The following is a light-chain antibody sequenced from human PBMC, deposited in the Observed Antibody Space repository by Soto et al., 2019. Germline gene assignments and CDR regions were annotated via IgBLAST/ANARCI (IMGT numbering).Light chain of an antibody. CDR2: DIS. V-gene: IGLV2-14*01. CDR3: KSYTTTRTYV. J-gene: IGLJ1*01. CDR1: RSDVGAYNY. Sequence: QSVLTQPASVSGSPGQSIAISRTGTRSDVGAYNYVSWYQQPPGKAPQLMIYDISNRPSGVSDRFSGSKSGNTASLTISGLQTEDEADYYCKSYTTTRTYVFGTGTKLTVL.